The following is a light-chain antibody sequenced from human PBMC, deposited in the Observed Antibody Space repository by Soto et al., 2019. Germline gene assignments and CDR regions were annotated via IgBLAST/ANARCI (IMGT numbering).Light chain of an antibody. J-gene: IGKJ1*01. CDR2: GAS. CDR3: QQYGMSPQT. Sequence: ESVLTQSPGTLSLSPGERATLSCRASQSVSSTYLAWYQQKPGQAPRLLIYGASGRATGIPDRFSGSGSGTDFILTISRLEPEDFAVYYCQQYGMSPQTFGQGTKVDIK. CDR1: QSVSSTY. V-gene: IGKV3-20*01.